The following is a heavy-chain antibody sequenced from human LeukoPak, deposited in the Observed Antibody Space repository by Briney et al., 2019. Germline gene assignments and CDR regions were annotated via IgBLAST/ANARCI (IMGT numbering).Heavy chain of an antibody. CDR1: GGSISSSSYY. CDR3: ARQLGYCSSTSCYADKVDY. V-gene: IGHV4-39*01. D-gene: IGHD2-2*01. J-gene: IGHJ4*02. CDR2: IYYSGST. Sequence: SETLSLTCTVSGGSISSSSYYWGWIRQPPGKGLEWIGSIYYSGSTYYNPSLKSRVTISVDTSKNQFSLKLSSVTAADTAVYYRARQLGYCSSTSCYADKVDYWGQGTLVTVSS.